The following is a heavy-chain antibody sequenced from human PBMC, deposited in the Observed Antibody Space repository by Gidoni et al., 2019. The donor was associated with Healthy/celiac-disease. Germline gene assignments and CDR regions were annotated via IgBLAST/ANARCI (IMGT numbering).Heavy chain of an antibody. D-gene: IGHD6-19*01. CDR3: ARQAGSGWSIDY. J-gene: IGHJ4*02. CDR1: GGSISSSSYY. CDR2: IYYSGST. V-gene: IGHV4-39*01. Sequence: QLQLQESGPGLVKPSETLSLTCTVSGGSISSSSYYWGWIRQPPGKGLEWIGSIYYSGSTYYNPSLKRRVPISVDTSKTQFSLKLSSVTAADTAVYYCARQAGSGWSIDYWGQGTLVTVSS.